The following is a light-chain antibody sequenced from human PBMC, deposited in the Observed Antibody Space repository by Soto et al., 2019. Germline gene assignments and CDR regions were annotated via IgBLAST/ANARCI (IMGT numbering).Light chain of an antibody. CDR1: QSASNNY. CDR3: QQYGSSLWK. V-gene: IGKV3-20*01. J-gene: IGKJ1*01. CDR2: GAS. Sequence: EIVLTHSPGTLSLSPWERATLSFRSSQSASNNYLAWYQQKPGQAPRLLIYGASNRATGIPDRFSGSGSGTDFTLTISRLEPEDFAVYYCQQYGSSLWKFGQGTKVDIK.